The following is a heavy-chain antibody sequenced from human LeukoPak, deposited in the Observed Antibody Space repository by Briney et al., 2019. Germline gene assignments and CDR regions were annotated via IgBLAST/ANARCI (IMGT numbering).Heavy chain of an antibody. D-gene: IGHD3-10*01. Sequence: RAGGSLRLSCAASGFTFSSYSMNWVRQAPGKGLEWVSSISSSSSCIYYADSVKGRFTISRDNAKNSLYLQMNSLRAEDTAVYYCARDLMVRGVIIKGFDYWGQGTLVTVSS. V-gene: IGHV3-21*04. CDR2: ISSSSSCI. CDR1: GFTFSSYS. CDR3: ARDLMVRGVIIKGFDY. J-gene: IGHJ4*02.